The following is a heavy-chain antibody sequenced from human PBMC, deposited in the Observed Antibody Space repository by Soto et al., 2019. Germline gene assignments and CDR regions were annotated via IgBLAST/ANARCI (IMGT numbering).Heavy chain of an antibody. CDR2: ISYDGNNK. Sequence: PGGSLRLSCAASGFTYSTYTMHWVRQAPGKGLEWVAVISYDGNNKFYADSVKGRFTISRDSTKQTLYLQMNSLRPDDTAMYYCARHALPTNIAVAGTKFKNGMDVWGQGTTVTVSS. D-gene: IGHD6-19*01. CDR3: ARHALPTNIAVAGTKFKNGMDV. V-gene: IGHV3-30-3*01. CDR1: GFTYSTYT. J-gene: IGHJ6*02.